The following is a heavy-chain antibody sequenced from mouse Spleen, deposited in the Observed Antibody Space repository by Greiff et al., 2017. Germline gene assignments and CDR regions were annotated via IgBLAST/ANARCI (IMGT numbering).Heavy chain of an antibody. CDR3: ERSGVTTVVATDY. V-gene: IGHV1-81*01. CDR2: IYPRSGNT. Sequence: QVQLQQSGAELARPGASVKLSCKASGYTFTSYGISWVKQRTGQGLEWIGEIYPRSGNTYYNEKFKGKAPLTADKSSSTAYMELRSLTSEDSAVYFGERSGVTTVVATDYWGQGTTLTVPS. D-gene: IGHD1-1*01. CDR1: GYTFTSYG. J-gene: IGHJ2*01.